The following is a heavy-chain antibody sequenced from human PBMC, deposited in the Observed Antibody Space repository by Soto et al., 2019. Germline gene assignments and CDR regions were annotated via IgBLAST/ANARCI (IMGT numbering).Heavy chain of an antibody. J-gene: IGHJ4*02. V-gene: IGHV1-46*03. Sequence: QVLLVQSGAEVKKPGASVKISCKASGYTFTSYYMHWVRQAPGQGLEYMGIINPSGGSTTYAQKFEGRVIMTRDTPTSTVYMELRSLRSEDTAVYYCASGYWFDYWGQGTLVTVSS. CDR1: GYTFTSYY. CDR2: INPSGGST. D-gene: IGHD5-12*01. CDR3: ASGYWFDY.